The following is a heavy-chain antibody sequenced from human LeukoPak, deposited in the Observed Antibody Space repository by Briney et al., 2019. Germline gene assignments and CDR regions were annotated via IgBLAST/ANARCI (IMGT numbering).Heavy chain of an antibody. V-gene: IGHV3-30*02. J-gene: IGHJ3*02. D-gene: IGHD3-9*01. CDR2: IRYDGSNK. Sequence: PGGSLRLSCAASGFTFSSYGMHWVRQAPGKGLEWVAFIRYDGSNKYYADSVKGRFTISRDNSKNTLYLQMNSLRAEDTAVYYCARSGGYDILTGYAFDIWGQGTMVTVSS. CDR3: ARSGGYDILTGYAFDI. CDR1: GFTFSSYG.